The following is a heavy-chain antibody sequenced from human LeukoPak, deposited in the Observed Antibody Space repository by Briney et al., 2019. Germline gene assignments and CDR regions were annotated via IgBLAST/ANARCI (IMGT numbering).Heavy chain of an antibody. CDR3: ARDYYGSRSSGFDP. D-gene: IGHD3-10*01. CDR2: ISFYNRNA. J-gene: IGHJ5*02. V-gene: IGHV1-18*01. Sequence: ASVKVSCKASGYTFTSSGLSWVRQAPGQGPEWMGWISFYNRNANYAQKFMARVTMTRNTSVSTAYMELSSLRSEDTAVYYCARDYYGSRSSGFDPWGQGTLVTVSS. CDR1: GYTFTSSG.